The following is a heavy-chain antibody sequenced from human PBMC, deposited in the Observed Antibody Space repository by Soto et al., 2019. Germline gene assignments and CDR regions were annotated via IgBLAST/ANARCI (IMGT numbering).Heavy chain of an antibody. D-gene: IGHD5-18*01. CDR2: IDAGNGNT. V-gene: IGHV1-3*01. Sequence: ASVKVSCKASGYTFTSYPTHWVRQAPGQRLEWMGWIDAGNGNTKYSQKFRGRVTSTTDTSASTAYMDLSSLRSEDTAVYYCARAGYTYGSPYHGMDVWGQGTTVTVSS. CDR3: ARAGYTYGSPYHGMDV. J-gene: IGHJ6*02. CDR1: GYTFTSYP.